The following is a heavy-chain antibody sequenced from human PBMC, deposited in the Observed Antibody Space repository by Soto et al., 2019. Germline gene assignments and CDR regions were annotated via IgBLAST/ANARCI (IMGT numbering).Heavy chain of an antibody. V-gene: IGHV3-53*02. D-gene: IGHD3-22*01. CDR2: IYSGGST. Sequence: EVQLVETGGGLIQPGGSLRLSCAASGFTVSSNYMSWVRQAPGKGLEWVSVIYSGGSTYYADSAKGRFTISRDNSKNTLYLQMNSLRAEDTAVYYCAMKTYYYDSNWYFDLWGRGTLVTVSS. CDR1: GFTVSSNY. J-gene: IGHJ2*01. CDR3: AMKTYYYDSNWYFDL.